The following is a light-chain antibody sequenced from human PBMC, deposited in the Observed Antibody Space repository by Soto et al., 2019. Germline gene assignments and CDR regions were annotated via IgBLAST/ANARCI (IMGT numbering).Light chain of an antibody. Sequence: EFVLPQCPGTLSLSPGERATLSCRASQTVRNNYLAWYQQKPGQAPRLLIYGASSRATGIPDRFSGSGSGTDFTLTISRLEPEDFAVYYCQQYGSSPGTFGQGTKVDIK. V-gene: IGKV3-20*01. CDR2: GAS. J-gene: IGKJ1*01. CDR3: QQYGSSPGT. CDR1: QTVRNNY.